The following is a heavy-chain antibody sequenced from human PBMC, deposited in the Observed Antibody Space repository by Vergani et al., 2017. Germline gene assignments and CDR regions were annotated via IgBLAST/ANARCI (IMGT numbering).Heavy chain of an antibody. CDR1: GDSIFSGNYY. V-gene: IGHV4-61*01. D-gene: IGHD2-21*02. J-gene: IGHJ3*02. CDR2: IYYSGST. Sequence: QVQLQESGPGLMKPSQSLSLTCTVSGDSIFSGNYYWSWIRQPPGKGLEWIGYIYYSGSTNYNPSLKSRVTISVDTSKNQFSLKLSSVTAADTAVYYCARNPYCGGDCYSDAFDIWGQGTMVTVSS. CDR3: ARNPYCGGDCYSDAFDI.